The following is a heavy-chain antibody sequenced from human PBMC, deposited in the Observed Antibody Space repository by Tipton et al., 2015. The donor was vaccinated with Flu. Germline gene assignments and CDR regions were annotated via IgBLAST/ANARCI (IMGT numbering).Heavy chain of an antibody. CDR1: GGSISSGGYC. CDR3: ARGGTVRNGMDV. CDR2: IYHSGSP. V-gene: IGHV4-30-2*01. J-gene: IGHJ6*02. D-gene: IGHD4-11*01. Sequence: TLSLTCVVSGGSISSGGYCWSWIRQPPGKGLEWIGHIYHSGSPHYNPSLKSRVTISVDTSKNQFSLNLSSVTAADTAVYYCARGGTVRNGMDVWGQGTTVTVSS.